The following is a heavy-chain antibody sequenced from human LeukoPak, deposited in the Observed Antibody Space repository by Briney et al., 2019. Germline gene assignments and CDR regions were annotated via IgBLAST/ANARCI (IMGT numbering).Heavy chain of an antibody. D-gene: IGHD2-15*01. CDR2: IYTSGST. J-gene: IGHJ6*02. V-gene: IGHV4-4*07. CDR1: GGSISSYY. CDR3: ARDSRYCSGGGCYASYYYYGMDV. Sequence: SETLSLTCTVSGGSISSYYWSWIRQPAGKGLEWIGRIYTSGSTNYNPSLKSRVTMSVDTSKNQFSLKLSSVTAADTAVYYCARDSRYCSGGGCYASYYYYGMDVWGQGTTVTVSS.